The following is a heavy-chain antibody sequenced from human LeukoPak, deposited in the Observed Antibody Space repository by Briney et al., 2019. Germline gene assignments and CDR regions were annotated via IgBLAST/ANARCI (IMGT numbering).Heavy chain of an antibody. D-gene: IGHD3-22*01. CDR3: ARRAGDYSHPYDY. Sequence: GGSLRLSCAASGLTVSSNCMSWVRQAPGKGLEWVSFIYSGGNTYYADSVKGRFTISRDNSKNTFHLQMNSLRAEDTAVYYCARRAGDYSHPYDYWGQGTLVTVSS. CDR2: IYSGGNT. CDR1: GLTVSSNC. V-gene: IGHV3-53*01. J-gene: IGHJ4*02.